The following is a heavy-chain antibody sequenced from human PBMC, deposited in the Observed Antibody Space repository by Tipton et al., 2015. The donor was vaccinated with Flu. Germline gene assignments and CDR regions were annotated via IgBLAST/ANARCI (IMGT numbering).Heavy chain of an antibody. D-gene: IGHD3-10*01. CDR1: GFTFDSYA. CDR2: ISNSGGST. J-gene: IGHJ6*02. CDR3: AKKAVRGVINEGLDV. V-gene: IGHV3-23*01. Sequence: SLRLSCTASGFTFDSYAMTWVRQAPGKGLEWVSTISNSGGSTYYSDSVKGRFTISRDNSKNTLYLQMNSLRAEDTAVYYCAKKAVRGVINEGLDVWGQGTTVTVSS.